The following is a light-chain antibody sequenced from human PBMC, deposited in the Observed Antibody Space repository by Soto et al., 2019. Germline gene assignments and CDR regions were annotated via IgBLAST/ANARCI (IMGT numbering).Light chain of an antibody. J-gene: IGKJ1*01. V-gene: IGKV1-5*01. CDR1: QSISTW. CDR2: DAS. CDR3: HQFNTFSWT. Sequence: DIQMTHSPSTLSASVGDRVTITCRASQSISTWLAWYQQKPGKPPKLLIYDASTLETGVPSRFSGSGSGTEFTLTISSLQPDDFATYYCHQFNTFSWTFGQGTKVDIK.